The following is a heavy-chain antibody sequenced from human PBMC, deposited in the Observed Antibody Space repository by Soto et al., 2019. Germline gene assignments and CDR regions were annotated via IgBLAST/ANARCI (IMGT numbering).Heavy chain of an antibody. D-gene: IGHD3-22*01. Sequence: GGSLRLSCEASGFTFSSYGMHWVRQAPGKGLEWVAIIWNDGSNEYYADSVKGRFTISRDSSKNTLYLQVSNLRAEDTAVYFCARDQTDSGGYSDSWGQGTLVTVSS. CDR2: IWNDGSNE. CDR3: ARDQTDSGGYSDS. V-gene: IGHV3-33*01. J-gene: IGHJ4*02. CDR1: GFTFSSYG.